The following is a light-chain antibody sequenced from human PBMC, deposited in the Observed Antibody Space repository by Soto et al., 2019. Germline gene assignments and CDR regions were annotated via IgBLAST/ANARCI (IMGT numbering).Light chain of an antibody. J-gene: IGKJ1*01. Sequence: EIVLTQSPGTLSLSPGERATLSCRASQSVTSNYLAWYQLKPGQAPRLLIYAASNTATGIPDRFSGSGSGTDFTLSISSLRPEDVATYYCQKYNNAPRTFGQGTKVEI. CDR3: QKYNNAPRT. CDR1: QSVTSNY. CDR2: AAS. V-gene: IGKV3-20*01.